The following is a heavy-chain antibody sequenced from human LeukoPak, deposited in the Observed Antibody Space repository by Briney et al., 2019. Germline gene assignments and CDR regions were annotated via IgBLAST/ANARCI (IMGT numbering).Heavy chain of an antibody. D-gene: IGHD3-22*01. Sequence: SVKVSCKASGGTFSSYPISWVRQAPGQGLEWMGGFIPFFGTGNYAQKFQGRVTITADESTSTAYMELSRLRSEDTAVYYCARGYYYDSGGHYDYYYCMDVWGKGTTVTVSS. V-gene: IGHV1-69*01. CDR2: FIPFFGTG. CDR3: ARGYYYDSGGHYDYYYCMDV. CDR1: GGTFSSYP. J-gene: IGHJ6*03.